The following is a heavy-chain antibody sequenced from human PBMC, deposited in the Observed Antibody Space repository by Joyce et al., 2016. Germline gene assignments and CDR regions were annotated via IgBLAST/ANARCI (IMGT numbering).Heavy chain of an antibody. V-gene: IGHV4-39*01. CDR2: IYYSGST. CDR3: ARQPGIAAAGPDY. D-gene: IGHD6-13*01. CDR1: GGSISSSTYY. Sequence: QRQLQESGPGLVKPSETLSLTCTVSGGSISSSTYYWGWIRQPPGKGLEWIGSIYYSGSTYYHPALKSRVSISVDTSKNQFSLRLKSVTASDTAVYFCARQPGIAAAGPDYWGQGTLVTVSS. J-gene: IGHJ4*02.